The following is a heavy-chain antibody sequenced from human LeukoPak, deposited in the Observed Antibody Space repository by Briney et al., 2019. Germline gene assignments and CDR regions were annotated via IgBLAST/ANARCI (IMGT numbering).Heavy chain of an antibody. CDR1: GGSISSSSYY. CDR3: ARLHDGYRYGADY. V-gene: IGHV4-39*01. Sequence: PSETLSLTCTVSGGSISSSSYYWGWIRQPPGKGLEWIGSIYYSGSTYYNPSLKSRVTISVDTSKNQFSLKVSSVTAADTAVYYCARLHDGYRYGADYWGQGTLVTAS. D-gene: IGHD5-18*01. CDR2: IYYSGST. J-gene: IGHJ4*02.